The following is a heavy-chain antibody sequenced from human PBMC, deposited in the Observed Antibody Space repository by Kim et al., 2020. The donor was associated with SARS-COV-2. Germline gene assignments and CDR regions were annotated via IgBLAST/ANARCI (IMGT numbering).Heavy chain of an antibody. D-gene: IGHD6-6*01. J-gene: IGHJ2*01. CDR3: AKVAARPGWYFDL. Sequence: YVDSIQGRYTISRDNAKNSLYLQRNSLRAEDTAVYYWAKVAARPGWYFDLWGRGTLVTVSS. V-gene: IGHV3-7*04.